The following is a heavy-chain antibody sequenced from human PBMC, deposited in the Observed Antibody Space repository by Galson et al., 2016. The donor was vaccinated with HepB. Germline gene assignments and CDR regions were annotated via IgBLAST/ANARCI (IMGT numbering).Heavy chain of an antibody. V-gene: IGHV1-18*01. CDR3: ARVSAAAHTDY. J-gene: IGHJ4*02. D-gene: IGHD6-6*01. CDR1: GYTFTNYV. Sequence: SVKVSCKASGYTFTNYVISWVRQAPGQGLEWMGWISASSGNTKNAQKFEGRVTMTTDTSTSTAYMELRSLRSDDTAVYYCARVSAAAHTDYWGQGTLATVSS. CDR2: ISASSGNT.